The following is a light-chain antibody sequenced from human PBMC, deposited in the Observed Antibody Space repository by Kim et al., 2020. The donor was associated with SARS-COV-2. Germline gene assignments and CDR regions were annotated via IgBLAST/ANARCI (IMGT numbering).Light chain of an antibody. Sequence: QLVLTQSPSASASLGASVKLTCTLSSGHRRNAIAWHQQQPERGPRYLMKLNSDGSHTKGDGIPDRFSGSSSGAERYLTISSLQSEDEADYYCQTWDTGIHVFGGGTQLTVL. CDR1: SGHRRNA. CDR3: QTWDTGIHV. CDR2: LNSDGSH. V-gene: IGLV4-69*01. J-gene: IGLJ3*02.